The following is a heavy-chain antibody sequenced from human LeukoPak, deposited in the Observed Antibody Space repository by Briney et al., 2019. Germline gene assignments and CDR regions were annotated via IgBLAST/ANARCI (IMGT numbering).Heavy chain of an antibody. CDR1: GGSIRSYY. CDR2: IYYSGST. D-gene: IGHD5-24*01. Sequence: SETLSLTCTVSGGSIRSYYWSWIRQPPGKGLEWIGYIYYSGSTNYNPSLKSRVSISVDTSKNQFSLKLSSVTAADTAVYYCARHGRDGYNYGPVVYYWGQGTLVTVSS. V-gene: IGHV4-59*01. J-gene: IGHJ4*02. CDR3: ARHGRDGYNYGPVVYY.